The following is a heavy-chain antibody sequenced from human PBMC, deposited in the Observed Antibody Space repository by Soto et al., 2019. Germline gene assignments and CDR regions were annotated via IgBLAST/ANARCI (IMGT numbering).Heavy chain of an antibody. V-gene: IGHV1-18*01. CDR2: ISAHNGNT. Sequence: QVHLVQSGAEVKKPGASVKVSCQGSGYAFTSYGITWVRQAPGQGLEWMRWISAHNGNTNYAQKLQGRVTVTRDTSTSTAYMELRSLRYDDTAVYYFARGRYGDYWGQGALVTVSS. CDR3: ARGRYGDY. J-gene: IGHJ4*02. D-gene: IGHD1-1*01. CDR1: GYAFTSYG.